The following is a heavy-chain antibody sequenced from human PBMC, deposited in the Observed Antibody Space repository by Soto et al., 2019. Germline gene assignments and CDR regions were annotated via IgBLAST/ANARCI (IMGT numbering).Heavy chain of an antibody. CDR3: ARHESTAAPAIAARLLNYFDY. D-gene: IGHD6-6*01. J-gene: IGHJ4*02. CDR2: IYYSGST. CDR1: CGSIISSSYY. Sequence: PSETLSLTCTFSCGSIISSSYYWGWIRQPPGKGLEWIGSIYYSGSTYYNPSLKSRVTISVDTSKNQFSLKLSSVTAADTAVYYCARHESTAAPAIAARLLNYFDYWGQGTLVTVSS. V-gene: IGHV4-39*01.